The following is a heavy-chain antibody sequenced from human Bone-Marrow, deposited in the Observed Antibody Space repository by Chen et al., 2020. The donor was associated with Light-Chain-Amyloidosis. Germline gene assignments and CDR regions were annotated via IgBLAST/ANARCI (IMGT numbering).Heavy chain of an antibody. CDR1: GFTVSSNY. Sequence: EVQLVESGGGLIQPGGSLRLSCAASGFTVSSNYMSWVRQAPGKGLEWVSVIESGGSTYYADSVKGRFTISRDNSKNTLYLQMNSLRAEGTAVYYCARNGLGTYSGYPEDYWGQGTLVTVSS. D-gene: IGHD5-12*01. CDR2: IESGGST. J-gene: IGHJ4*02. CDR3: ARNGLGTYSGYPEDY. V-gene: IGHV3-53*01.